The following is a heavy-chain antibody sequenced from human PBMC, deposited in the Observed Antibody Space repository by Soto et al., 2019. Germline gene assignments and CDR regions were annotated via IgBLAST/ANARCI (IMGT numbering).Heavy chain of an antibody. CDR2: IYYSGST. CDR1: GGSISSYY. CDR3: ARVGIAAAGTEGTYYFDY. D-gene: IGHD6-13*01. Sequence: SQTLSLTCTVSGGSISSYYWSWIRQPPGKGLEWIGYIYYSGSTNYNPSLKSRVTISVDTSKNQFSLKLSSVTAADTAVYYCARVGIAAAGTEGTYYFDYWGQGTLVTVSS. V-gene: IGHV4-59*01. J-gene: IGHJ4*02.